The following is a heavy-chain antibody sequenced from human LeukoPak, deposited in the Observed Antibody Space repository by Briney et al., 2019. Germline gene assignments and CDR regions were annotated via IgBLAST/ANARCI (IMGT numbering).Heavy chain of an antibody. V-gene: IGHV3-48*04. D-gene: IGHD3-10*01. CDR2: ISTSSSTI. CDR3: AKVLLLWFGDIGGAFDI. CDR1: GFTFSSYD. J-gene: IGHJ3*02. Sequence: GGSLRLSCVASGFTFSSYDMNWVRQAPGKGLEWVSYISTSSSTIYYADSVKGRFTISRDNAKKSLYLQMNSLRAEDTAVYYCAKVLLLWFGDIGGAFDIWGQGTMVTVSS.